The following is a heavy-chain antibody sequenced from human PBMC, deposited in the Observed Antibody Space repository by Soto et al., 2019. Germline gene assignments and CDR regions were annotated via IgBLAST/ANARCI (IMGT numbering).Heavy chain of an antibody. CDR1: GFTFSGSA. D-gene: IGHD1-1*01. J-gene: IGHJ6*02. V-gene: IGHV3-73*02. Sequence: EVQLVESGGGLVQPGGSLRLSCAASGFTFSGSAVHWVRKASGKGLEWVGRIRSKANSYATAYAASVKGRFTVSRDDSKNTAYLQMNRLKTEDAAVYYCTRREVLDDGMDVWGQGTTVTVSS. CDR2: IRSKANSYAT. CDR3: TRREVLDDGMDV.